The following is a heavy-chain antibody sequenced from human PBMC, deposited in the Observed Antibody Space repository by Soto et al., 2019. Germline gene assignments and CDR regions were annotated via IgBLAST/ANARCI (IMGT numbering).Heavy chain of an antibody. CDR1: GYTFTSYD. V-gene: IGHV1-3*01. J-gene: IGHJ4*02. CDR3: ARVYCSGGSCYSIDS. CDR2: INAGNGNT. Sequence: GASVKVSCKASGYTFTSYDMHWVRQAPGQRLEWMGWINAGNGNTKYSQKFQGRVTMTRDTSTSTVYMELSSLRSEDTAVYYCARVYCSGGSCYSIDSWGQGTLVTVSS. D-gene: IGHD2-15*01.